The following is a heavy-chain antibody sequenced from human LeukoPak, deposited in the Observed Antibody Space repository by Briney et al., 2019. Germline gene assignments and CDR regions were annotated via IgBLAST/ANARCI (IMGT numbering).Heavy chain of an antibody. V-gene: IGHV3-23*01. CDR1: GFTFSSYA. Sequence: PGGSLRLSCAASGFTFSSYAMSWVRQAPGKGLEWVSTISGSGGGTYYADSVKGRFTLSRDNSMKTLYLQMNSLRAEDTAVYYCAKDVESGRSADYWGQGTLVTVSP. D-gene: IGHD3-10*01. J-gene: IGHJ4*02. CDR2: ISGSGGGT. CDR3: AKDVESGRSADY.